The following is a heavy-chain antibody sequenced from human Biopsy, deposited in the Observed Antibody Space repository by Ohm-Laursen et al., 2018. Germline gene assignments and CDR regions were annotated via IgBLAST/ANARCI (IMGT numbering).Heavy chain of an antibody. CDR1: GLSVSSYD. D-gene: IGHD6-6*01. J-gene: IGHJ6*02. CDR3: ARDSSRRAREGGMDV. Sequence: SLRLSCSASGLSVSSYDMNWVRQAPGKGLEWISYISETSSHIYDADSVRGRFTVARDIAKNPLYLQLNSLRVEDTAVYYCARDSSRRAREGGMDVWGQGTTVTVSS. V-gene: IGHV3-21*01. CDR2: ISETSSHI.